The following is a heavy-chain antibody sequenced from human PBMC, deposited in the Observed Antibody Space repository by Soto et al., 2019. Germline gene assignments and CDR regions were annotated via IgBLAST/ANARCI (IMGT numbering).Heavy chain of an antibody. D-gene: IGHD6-19*01. V-gene: IGHV4-61*08. CDR1: GDSVNTGDRY. CDR2: IYSSGST. Sequence: LSLTCTVSGDSVNTGDRYWSWIRQPPGKALEWIAYIYSSGSTKYNPSLKSRVTISRDTSKNQFSLKMTSVTAEDTAVYYCARSGGGSGWLGGQGTLVTVSS. J-gene: IGHJ4*02. CDR3: ARSGGGSGWL.